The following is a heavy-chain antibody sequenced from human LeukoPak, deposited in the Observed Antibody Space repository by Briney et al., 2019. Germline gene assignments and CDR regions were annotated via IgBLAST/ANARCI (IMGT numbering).Heavy chain of an antibody. CDR3: ARGPYSNYAGYHHYRHV. D-gene: IGHD4-11*01. CDR2: MNPNSGNT. V-gene: IGHV1-8*03. J-gene: IGHJ6*03. CDR1: GYTFTSYD. Sequence: ASVKVSCKASGYTFTSYDINWVRQATGQGLEWMGWMNPNSGNTGYAQKFQGRVTITRNTSISTAYMGLSSLRSEDTAVYYCARGPYSNYAGYHHYRHVWGKRPTVTV.